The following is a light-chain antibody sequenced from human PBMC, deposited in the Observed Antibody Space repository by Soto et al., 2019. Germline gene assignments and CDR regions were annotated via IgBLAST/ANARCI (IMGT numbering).Light chain of an antibody. J-gene: IGKJ4*02. CDR3: QQYNSYPLT. CDR1: QSISSW. Sequence: DVQMTQSPSTLSASVGDRVTITCRASQSISSWLAWYQQKPGKAPKLLIYKASSLESGVPSRFSGSGSGTEFTLTIRSLQPDDFATYYCQQYNSYPLTVGGGTKVEIK. V-gene: IGKV1-5*03. CDR2: KAS.